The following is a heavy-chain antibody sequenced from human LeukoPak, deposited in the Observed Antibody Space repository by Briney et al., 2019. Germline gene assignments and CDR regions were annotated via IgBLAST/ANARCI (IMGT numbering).Heavy chain of an antibody. Sequence: PGGSLRLSCAASGFTFSSYAMNWVRQAPGKGLEWVSVISGSGGSTYYADSVKGRFTISRDNSKNTLCLQMKSLRAEDTAVYYCAKDLVGATGGIDYWGQGTLVTVSS. D-gene: IGHD1-26*01. J-gene: IGHJ4*02. CDR3: AKDLVGATGGIDY. CDR1: GFTFSSYA. V-gene: IGHV3-23*01. CDR2: ISGSGGST.